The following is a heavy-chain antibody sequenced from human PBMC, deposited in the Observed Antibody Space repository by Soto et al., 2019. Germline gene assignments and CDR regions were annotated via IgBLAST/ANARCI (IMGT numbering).Heavy chain of an antibody. D-gene: IGHD3-10*01. J-gene: IGHJ4*02. Sequence: QVQLVQSGPEVKKPGASVRVSCMTSGYAFTSYGVNWVRQVPGQGLEWMGWIAPHSGRTTYLPKFQGRVTITADPSMNTAYMELTSLSSDDTGIYFCARAATGSYHSAYWGQGTVVTVSA. CDR1: GYAFTSYG. CDR2: IAPHSGRT. V-gene: IGHV1-18*04. CDR3: ARAATGSYHSAY.